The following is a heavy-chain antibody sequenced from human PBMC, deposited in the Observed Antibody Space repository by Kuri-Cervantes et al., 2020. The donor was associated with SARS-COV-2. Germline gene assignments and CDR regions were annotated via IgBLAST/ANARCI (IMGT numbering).Heavy chain of an antibody. CDR3: ARDMTADYFYFQYMDV. CDR1: GFSFSNHA. V-gene: IGHV3-30*04. J-gene: IGHJ6*03. Sequence: GESLKISCAASGFSFSNHAIHWVRQAPGKGLAWVAVISNSGNNKYYADSVKGRFTISRDNSKNTLYLQMNSLRAEDTAVYFCARDMTADYFYFQYMDVWGKGTTVTVSS. D-gene: IGHD2-21*02. CDR2: ISNSGNNK.